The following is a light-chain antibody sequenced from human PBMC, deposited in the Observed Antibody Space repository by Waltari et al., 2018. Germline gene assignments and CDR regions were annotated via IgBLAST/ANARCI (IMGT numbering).Light chain of an antibody. CDR3: QVWDSSTYMV. J-gene: IGLJ2*01. CDR2: QDR. CDR1: NLANKY. Sequence: SYEVTQSPSMSVSPGQTARITCSGNNLANKYVCWYQQKPGQSPVLVIYQDRNRPAGIPERFSGSNSGDTATLTLSETPSMDGGDYFCQVWDSSTYMVFGGGTKLTVL. V-gene: IGLV3-1*01.